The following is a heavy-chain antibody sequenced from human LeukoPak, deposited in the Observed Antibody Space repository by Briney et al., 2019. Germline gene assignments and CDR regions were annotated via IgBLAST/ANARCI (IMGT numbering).Heavy chain of an antibody. CDR2: LRCGGSNK. CDR1: GFTFSSSC. D-gene: IGHD3-10*01. V-gene: IGHV3-30*02. J-gene: IGHJ4*02. Sequence: PGVSLRLPCAPPGFTFSSSCTPCARPAPGKRPGWGAGLRCGGSNKYYADSVKGRFTISRDNSKNTLYLQMNSLRAEDTAVYYCAKDRPLYGSGSYYKSYFDYWGQGTLVTVSS. CDR3: AKDRPLYGSGSYYKSYFDY.